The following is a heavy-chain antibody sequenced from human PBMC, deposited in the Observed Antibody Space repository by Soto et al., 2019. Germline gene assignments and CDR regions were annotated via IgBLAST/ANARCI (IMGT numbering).Heavy chain of an antibody. CDR2: ISYDGNNK. D-gene: IGHD6-13*01. Sequence: QVQLVESGGGVVQPGRSLRLSCAASGFTFSSYGMNWVRQAPGHGLEWVAVISYDGNNKYYADSVKGRFTISRDNSKNTLYLQMNSLRAEDTAVYYCAKGDRIAAAGHFDYWGQGTLVTVSS. J-gene: IGHJ4*02. CDR1: GFTFSSYG. CDR3: AKGDRIAAAGHFDY. V-gene: IGHV3-30*18.